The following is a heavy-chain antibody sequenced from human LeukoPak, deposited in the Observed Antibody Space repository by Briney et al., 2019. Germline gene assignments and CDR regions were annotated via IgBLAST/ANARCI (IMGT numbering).Heavy chain of an antibody. CDR3: ARGGGYTATDY. CDR2: IYYSGST. V-gene: IGHV4-59*12. Sequence: SETLSLTRTVSGGSISSYYWSWIRQPPGKGLEWIGYIYYSGSTNYNPSLKSRVTISVDTSKNQFSLKLSSVTAADTAVYYCARGGGYTATDYWGQGTLVTVSS. D-gene: IGHD5-18*01. J-gene: IGHJ4*02. CDR1: GGSISSYY.